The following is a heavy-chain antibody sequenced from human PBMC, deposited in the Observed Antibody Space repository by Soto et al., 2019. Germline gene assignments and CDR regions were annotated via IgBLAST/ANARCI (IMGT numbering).Heavy chain of an antibody. CDR1: GLTISGIKY. CDR3: ATWHEREHAFDI. J-gene: IGHJ3*02. V-gene: IGHV3-53*01. CDR2: LYDVHGS. Sequence: DVQLVESGGGLIQPGESLRLSCAAFGLTISGIKYVAWVRQTPGKGLEWVSALYDVHGSFYADSVRGRFTTSSDSSKTTVYLHMNDLRPDDTAVYYCATWHEREHAFDIWGQGTTVTVSS. D-gene: IGHD1-1*01.